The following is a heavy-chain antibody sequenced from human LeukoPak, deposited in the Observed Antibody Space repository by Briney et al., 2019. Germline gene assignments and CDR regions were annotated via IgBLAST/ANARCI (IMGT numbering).Heavy chain of an antibody. J-gene: IGHJ6*02. CDR1: GYTFTSYG. V-gene: IGHV1-18*01. CDR3: ARVATSSSSNYYYYYGMDV. D-gene: IGHD2-2*01. Sequence: GASVQVSCKASGYTFTSYGISWVRPAPGQGLEWMGRISSYNGNTNYTQKLQGRVTMTTDTSTSTAYMELRSLRSDDTAVYYCARVATSSSSNYYYYYGMDVWGQGTTVTVSS. CDR2: ISSYNGNT.